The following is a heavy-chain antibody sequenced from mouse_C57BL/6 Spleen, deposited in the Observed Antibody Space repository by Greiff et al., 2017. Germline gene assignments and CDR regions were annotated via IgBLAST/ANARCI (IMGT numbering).Heavy chain of an antibody. CDR2: ISYDGSN. V-gene: IGHV3-6*01. CDR3: ARRGIYYGSSYHWYFDV. CDR1: GYSITSGYY. Sequence: EVKLQESGPGLVKPSQSLSLTCSVTGYSITSGYYWNWIRQFPGNKLEWMGYISYDGSNNYNPSLKNRISITRDTSKNQFFLKLNSVTTEDTATXYCARRGIYYGSSYHWYFDVWGTGTTVTVSS. J-gene: IGHJ1*03. D-gene: IGHD1-1*01.